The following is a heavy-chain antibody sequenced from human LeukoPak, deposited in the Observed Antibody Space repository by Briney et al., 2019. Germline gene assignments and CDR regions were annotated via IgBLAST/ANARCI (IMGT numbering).Heavy chain of an antibody. D-gene: IGHD4-17*01. CDR3: ARERHGDYWFDP. CDR2: INPNSGGT. CDR1: GYTFTGYY. Sequence: ASVKVSCKASGYTFTGYYMHWVRQAPGQGLEWMGWINPNSGGTNYAQKFQGRVTMTRDTSISTAYMELSRLRSDGTAVYYCARERHGDYWFDPWGQGTLVTVSS. J-gene: IGHJ5*02. V-gene: IGHV1-2*02.